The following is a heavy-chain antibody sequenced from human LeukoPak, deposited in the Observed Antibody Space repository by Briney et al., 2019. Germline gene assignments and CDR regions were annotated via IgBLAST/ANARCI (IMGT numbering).Heavy chain of an antibody. CDR2: INPSGGST. Sequence: ASVKVSCKASGYTFTSYYMHWVRQAPGQGLEWMGVINPSGGSTSYAQKFQGGVTMTRDTSTSTVYMELSSLRSEDTAVYYCARDHILYSGSFPLGYWGQGTLVTVSS. D-gene: IGHD1-26*01. CDR3: ARDHILYSGSFPLGY. V-gene: IGHV1-46*01. J-gene: IGHJ4*02. CDR1: GYTFTSYY.